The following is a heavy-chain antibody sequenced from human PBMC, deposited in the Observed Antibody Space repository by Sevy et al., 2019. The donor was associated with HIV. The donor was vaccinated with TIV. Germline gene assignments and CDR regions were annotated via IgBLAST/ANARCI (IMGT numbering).Heavy chain of an antibody. D-gene: IGHD3-10*01. CDR3: ARDLNPITMVRGVIITAGGAFDI. V-gene: IGHV1-69*13. CDR2: IIPIFGTA. CDR1: GGTFSSYA. Sequence: ASVKVSCKASGGTFSSYAISWMRQAPGQGLEWMGGIIPIFGTANYAQKFQGRVTITADESTSTAYMELSSLRSEDTAVYYCARDLNPITMVRGVIITAGGAFDIWGQGTMITVSS. J-gene: IGHJ3*02.